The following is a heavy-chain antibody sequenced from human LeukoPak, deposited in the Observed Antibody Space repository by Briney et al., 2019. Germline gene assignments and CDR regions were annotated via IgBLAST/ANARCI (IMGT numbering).Heavy chain of an antibody. Sequence: GGSLRLSCAASGFTFSDYYMSWIRQAPGKGLEWVSYISSSSSYTNYADSVKGRFTISRDNAKNSLYLQMNSLRAEDTAVYYCARAVVLYYDGSGYSTRFDYWGQGTLVTVSS. CDR1: GFTFSDYY. CDR2: ISSSSSYT. D-gene: IGHD3-22*01. V-gene: IGHV3-11*06. J-gene: IGHJ4*02. CDR3: ARAVVLYYDGSGYSTRFDY.